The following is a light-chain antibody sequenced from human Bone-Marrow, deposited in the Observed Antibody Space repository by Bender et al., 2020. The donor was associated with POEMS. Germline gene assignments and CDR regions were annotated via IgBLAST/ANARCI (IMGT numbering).Light chain of an antibody. Sequence: QLVLTQSPSASASLGASVKLTCTLSSGHSSYAIAWHQQQPEKGPRYLMKLEDSGSYNKGSGVPDRFSGSSSGADRYLTISNVQSEDEADYYCETWDSNSYVFGTGTKVTVL. J-gene: IGLJ1*01. CDR1: SGHSSYA. CDR3: ETWDSNSYV. CDR2: LEDSGSY. V-gene: IGLV4-60*03.